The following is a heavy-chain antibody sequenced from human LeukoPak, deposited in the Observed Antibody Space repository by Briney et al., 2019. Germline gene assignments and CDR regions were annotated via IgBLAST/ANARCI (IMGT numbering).Heavy chain of an antibody. CDR3: ARGIWSRTVSSYYFDY. CDR1: GFTFTNYA. J-gene: IGHJ4*02. V-gene: IGHV1-3*01. Sequence: ASVKVSCKASGFTFTNYAMQWVRRAPGQRLEWMGWINAGNGHTRYSQRFQGRVTITRDTSATTVYMEVTSLRSEDTAVYYCARGIWSRTVSSYYFDYWGQGTLVTVPS. D-gene: IGHD3-3*01. CDR2: INAGNGHT.